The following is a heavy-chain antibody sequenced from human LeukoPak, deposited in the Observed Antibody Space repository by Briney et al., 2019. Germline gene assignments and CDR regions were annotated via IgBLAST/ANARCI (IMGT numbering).Heavy chain of an antibody. Sequence: PFETLSLTCSVSGGSITSLYWSWVRQPPGKGLEYVGYVHHTGVTNYNPSLRGRVSVSMDASKNQFYLKLNSVTAADTAIYYCVRSATIAVIRYGMDVWGQGTTVTVSS. CDR2: VHHTGVT. CDR1: GGSITSLY. J-gene: IGHJ6*02. V-gene: IGHV4-59*11. D-gene: IGHD5-24*01. CDR3: VRSATIAVIRYGMDV.